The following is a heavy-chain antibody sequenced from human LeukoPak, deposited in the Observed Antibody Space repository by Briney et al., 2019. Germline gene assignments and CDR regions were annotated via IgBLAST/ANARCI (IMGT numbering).Heavy chain of an antibody. CDR1: GFTFSSYA. Sequence: GGSLRLSCAASGFTFSSYAMSWVRQAPGKGLEWVSAISGSGGGTYYADSVKGRFTISRDNSKNTLYLQMNSLRAEDTAVYYCAKDSGDIVVVPAAFDYWGQGTLVTVSS. J-gene: IGHJ4*02. V-gene: IGHV3-23*01. CDR3: AKDSGDIVVVPAAFDY. D-gene: IGHD2-2*01. CDR2: ISGSGGGT.